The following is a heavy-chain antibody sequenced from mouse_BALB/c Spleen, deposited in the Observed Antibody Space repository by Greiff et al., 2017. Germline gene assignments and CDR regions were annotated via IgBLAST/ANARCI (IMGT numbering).Heavy chain of an antibody. J-gene: IGHJ2*01. D-gene: IGHD2-14*01. CDR3: ARRRYDGYYFDY. CDR2: IAPGSGST. V-gene: IGHV1S41*01. Sequence: DLVKPGASVKLSCKASGYTFTSYWINWIKQRPGQGLEWIGRIAPGSGSTYYNEMFKGKATLTVDTSSSTAYIQLSSLSSEDSAVYFCARRRYDGYYFDYWGQGTTLTVSS. CDR1: GYTFTSYW.